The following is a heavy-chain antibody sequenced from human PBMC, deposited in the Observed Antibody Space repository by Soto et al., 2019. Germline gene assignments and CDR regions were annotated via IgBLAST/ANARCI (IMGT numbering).Heavy chain of an antibody. D-gene: IGHD5-12*01. Sequence: TLSLTSARPGGSHTRSFWAPIRQPPGKGLEWIGYIYFSGSANYNPSLKSRVTISVDTSKNQFSLKLSSVTAADTAVYYCARRYSGYGDYWGQGTLVTVSS. CDR1: GGSHTRSF. CDR3: ARRYSGYGDY. J-gene: IGHJ4*02. CDR2: IYFSGSA. V-gene: IGHV4-59*08.